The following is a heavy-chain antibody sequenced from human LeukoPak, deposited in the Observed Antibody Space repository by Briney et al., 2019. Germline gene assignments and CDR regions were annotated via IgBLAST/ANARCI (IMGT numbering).Heavy chain of an antibody. CDR3: ASDANWGPENDY. Sequence: GGSLRLSCAASGFTFSSYWMSWVRQPPGKELEWVANIKQDGSEKYYVDSVKGRFTISRDNAKNSLYLQMNSLRAEDTAVYYCASDANWGPENDYWGQGTLVTVSS. V-gene: IGHV3-7*01. CDR2: IKQDGSEK. CDR1: GFTFSSYW. J-gene: IGHJ4*02. D-gene: IGHD7-27*01.